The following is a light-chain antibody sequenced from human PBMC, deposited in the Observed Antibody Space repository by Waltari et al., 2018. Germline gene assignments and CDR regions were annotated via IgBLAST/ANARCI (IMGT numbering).Light chain of an antibody. V-gene: IGKV3-11*01. CDR2: AAS. J-gene: IGKJ5*01. CDR1: QSVSNF. Sequence: EIVLTQSPAILSLSPGERATLSCRASQSVSNFLAWFQQKPGQAPRLLIYAASTRATGVPARFSGSGSGTDFTLTISSLEPDDFAVYYCQQRSGWPPSITFGQGTRLQIK. CDR3: QQRSGWPPSIT.